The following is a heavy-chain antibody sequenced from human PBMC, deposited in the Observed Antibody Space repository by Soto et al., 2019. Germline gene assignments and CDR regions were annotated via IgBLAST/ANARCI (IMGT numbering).Heavy chain of an antibody. Sequence: QVQLVQSGAEVKKPGASVKVSCKASGYTFTSYYMHWVRQAPGQGLEWMGIINPSGGSTSYAQKFQGRVNMTRDTATSTVYMELSSLRSEDTAVYYCARARVVVVAAMNWFDPWGQGTLVTVSS. CDR1: GYTFTSYY. V-gene: IGHV1-46*01. CDR2: INPSGGST. D-gene: IGHD2-15*01. CDR3: ARARVVVVAAMNWFDP. J-gene: IGHJ5*02.